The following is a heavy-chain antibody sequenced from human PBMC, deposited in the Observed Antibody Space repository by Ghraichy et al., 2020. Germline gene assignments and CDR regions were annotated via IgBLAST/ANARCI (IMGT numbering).Heavy chain of an antibody. Sequence: SVKASCKASVTTFSSFAFTWVRQAPGQGLEWMAGIIPAFTTSSYAQQFQGRIKINADESTNTAYMELSSLRSEDTAVYYCARQVLFFYGLDVWGQGTTVTVSS. J-gene: IGHJ6*02. CDR1: VTTFSSFA. D-gene: IGHD3-10*02. CDR2: IIPAFTTS. CDR3: ARQVLFFYGLDV. V-gene: IGHV1-69*13.